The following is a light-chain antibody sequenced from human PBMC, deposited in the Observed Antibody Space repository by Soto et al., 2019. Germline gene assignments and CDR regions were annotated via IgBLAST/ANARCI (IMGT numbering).Light chain of an antibody. CDR2: VNS. Sequence: QSVLTQPPSVSGAPGQRVTISCTGSSSNIGAGYDVHWYQQFPGTAPKLLIYVNSNRPSGVPDRFSGSKSGTSASLAITGLQAGDEADYYCQSYDSSLSGYVFGTGTKVTVL. CDR3: QSYDSSLSGYV. CDR1: SSNIGAGYD. V-gene: IGLV1-40*01. J-gene: IGLJ1*01.